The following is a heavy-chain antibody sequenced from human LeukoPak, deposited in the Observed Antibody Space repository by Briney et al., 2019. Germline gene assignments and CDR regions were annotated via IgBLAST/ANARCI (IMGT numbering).Heavy chain of an antibody. CDR3: AREVRSSSWLPMDV. CDR2: ISSSSSTI. Sequence: GGSLRLSCAASGFTFSSYSMNWVCQAPGKGLEWVSYISSSSSTIYYADSVKGRFTISRDNAKNSLYLQMNSLRAEDTAVYYCAREVRSSSWLPMDVWGKGTTVTVSS. CDR1: GFTFSSYS. J-gene: IGHJ6*03. V-gene: IGHV3-48*04. D-gene: IGHD6-13*01.